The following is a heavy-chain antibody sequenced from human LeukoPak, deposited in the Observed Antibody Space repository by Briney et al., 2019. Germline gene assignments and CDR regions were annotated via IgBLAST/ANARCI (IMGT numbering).Heavy chain of an antibody. CDR3: ARSHDSSGFPFDY. D-gene: IGHD3-22*01. J-gene: IGHJ4*02. V-gene: IGHV4-31*03. CDR2: IHYSGAT. Sequence: SETLSLTCTVSSGSISSGVYYWSWIRQYPGEGLEWIGYIHYSGATYSNPSLESRVTISVDTSKNQFSLNLSSVSAADAAVYYCARSHDSSGFPFDYWGQGTPVTVSS. CDR1: SGSISSGVYY.